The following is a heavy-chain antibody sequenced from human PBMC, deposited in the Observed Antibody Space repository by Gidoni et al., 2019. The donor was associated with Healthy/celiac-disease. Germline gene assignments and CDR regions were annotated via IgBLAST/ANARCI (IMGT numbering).Heavy chain of an antibody. V-gene: IGHV1-69*04. J-gene: IGHJ4*02. CDR1: GGTFSSYA. CDR3: ARVDTAMVTD. D-gene: IGHD5-18*01. Sequence: QVLLVQSGAEVQKPAPSVKVSCKAPGGTFSSYAISCVRQAPGQGLEWMGRIIPILGIANYAQKFQGRVTITADKSTSTAYMELSSLRSEDTAVYYCARVDTAMVTDWGQGTLVTVSS. CDR2: IIPILGIA.